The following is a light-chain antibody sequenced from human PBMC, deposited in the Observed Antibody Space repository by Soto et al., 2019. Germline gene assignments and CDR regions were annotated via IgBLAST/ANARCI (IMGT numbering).Light chain of an antibody. CDR3: SSYTSSSTLEV. CDR2: EVS. V-gene: IGLV2-14*01. CDR1: ISDVGGYNY. Sequence: QSVLTEPSSVSVSPGQSITISCTGTISDVGGYNYVSWYQQHPGKAPKLMIYEVSNRPSGVSNRFSGSKSGNTASLTISGLQAEDEADYYCSSYTSSSTLEVFGTGTKVTVL. J-gene: IGLJ1*01.